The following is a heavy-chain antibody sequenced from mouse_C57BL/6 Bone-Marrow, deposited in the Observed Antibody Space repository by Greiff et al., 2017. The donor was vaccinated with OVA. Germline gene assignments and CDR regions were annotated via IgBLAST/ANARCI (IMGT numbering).Heavy chain of an antibody. J-gene: IGHJ3*01. V-gene: IGHV1-52*01. D-gene: IGHD1-1*01. CDR3: AREGGSSYGFAY. CDR2: IDPSDSET. Sequence: QVQLQQPGAELVRPGSSVKLSCKASGYTFTSYWMHWVKQRPIQGLEWIGNIDPSDSETHYNQKFKDKATLTVDKSSSTAYMQLRSLTSEDSAVYYCAREGGSSYGFAYWGQGTLVTVSA. CDR1: GYTFTSYW.